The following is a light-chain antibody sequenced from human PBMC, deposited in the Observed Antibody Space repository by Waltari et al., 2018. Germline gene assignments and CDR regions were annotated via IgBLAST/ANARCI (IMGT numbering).Light chain of an antibody. CDR2: RDN. Sequence: SYELTQPLSVSVALGQTAKITCGGNNIGTKNVHWYQQKPGQAPLLVIYRDNNRPSGIPERFSGSNSGNTATLTISRAQAGDEADYFCQLWDDNTAGVVFGGGTRVTVL. CDR3: QLWDDNTAGVV. V-gene: IGLV3-9*01. J-gene: IGLJ2*01. CDR1: NIGTKN.